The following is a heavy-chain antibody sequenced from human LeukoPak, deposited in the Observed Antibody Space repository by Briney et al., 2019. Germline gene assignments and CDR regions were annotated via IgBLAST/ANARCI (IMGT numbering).Heavy chain of an antibody. D-gene: IGHD3-10*01. Sequence: SETLSLTCTVSGGSISSGDYYWSWIRQPPGKRLEWIGYIYYSGSTYYNPSLKSRVTISVDTSKNQFSLKLSSVTAADTAVYYCAGSEDYYPDYWGQATLVTVSS. CDR2: IYYSGST. V-gene: IGHV4-30-4*01. J-gene: IGHJ4*02. CDR1: GGSISSGDYY. CDR3: AGSEDYYPDY.